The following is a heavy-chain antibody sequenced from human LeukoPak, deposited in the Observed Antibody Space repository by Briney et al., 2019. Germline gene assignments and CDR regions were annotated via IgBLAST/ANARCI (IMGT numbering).Heavy chain of an antibody. CDR2: IYYSGST. CDR3: ARAGRYYDSSGYHDY. J-gene: IGHJ4*02. D-gene: IGHD3-22*01. Sequence: SETLSLTCTVSGGSISSSSYYWGWIRQPPGKGLEWIGSIYYSGSTYYNPSLKSRVTISVDTSKNQFSLKLSSVTAADTAVYYCARAGRYYDSSGYHDYWGQGTLVTVSS. V-gene: IGHV4-39*07. CDR1: GGSISSSSYY.